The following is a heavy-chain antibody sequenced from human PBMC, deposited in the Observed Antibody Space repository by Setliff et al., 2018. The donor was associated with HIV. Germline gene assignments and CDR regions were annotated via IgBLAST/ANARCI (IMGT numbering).Heavy chain of an antibody. CDR1: GGSIAYYY. J-gene: IGHJ3*02. D-gene: IGHD6-13*01. Sequence: LSLTCTVSGGSIAYYYWTWIRQPPGKGLEWIGHIYYTGSTNYNPSLRSRVTISVDTSKIQFSLNLSSVTAADTAVYYCARMSSSWSRALDIWGQGTVVTVSS. V-gene: IGHV4-59*01. CDR2: IYYTGST. CDR3: ARMSSSWSRALDI.